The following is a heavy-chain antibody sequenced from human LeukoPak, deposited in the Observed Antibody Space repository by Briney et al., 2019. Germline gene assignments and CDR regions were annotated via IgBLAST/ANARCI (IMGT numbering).Heavy chain of an antibody. CDR3: ARGVGWFDP. CDR2: INEDGSEK. J-gene: IGHJ5*02. V-gene: IGHV3-7*04. Sequence: GGSLRLSCEASGFSFSNHWMSWVRQAPGKGLEWVANINEDGSEKNYVDSVKGRYTISRDIAKKSVYLQMNSLRAEDTAMYYCARGVGWFDPWGEGTLVTVSS. CDR1: GFSFSNHW. D-gene: IGHD2-2*01.